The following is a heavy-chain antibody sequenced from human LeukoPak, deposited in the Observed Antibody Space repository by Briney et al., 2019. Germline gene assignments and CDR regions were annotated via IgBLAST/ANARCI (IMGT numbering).Heavy chain of an antibody. J-gene: IGHJ6*02. CDR1: GGTFSSYA. CDR3: ASCIVVVHSEYYYYGMDV. V-gene: IGHV1-69*13. Sequence: ASVKVSCTASGGTFSSYAISWVRQAPGQGLEWMGGIIPIFGTANYAQKFQGRVTITADESTSTAYMELSSLRSEDTAVYYCASCIVVVHSEYYYYGMDVWGQGTTVTVSS. D-gene: IGHD2-15*01. CDR2: IIPIFGTA.